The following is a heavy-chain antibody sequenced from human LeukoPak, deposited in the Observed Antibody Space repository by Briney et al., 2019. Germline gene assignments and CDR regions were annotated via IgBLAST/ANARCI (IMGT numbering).Heavy chain of an antibody. J-gene: IGHJ6*03. Sequence: GESLKISCKGSGYSFTNYWVGWVRQMPGKGLEWMGIIYPGDSDTRYSPSFQGQVTISVDKSISTAYLQWSSLKASDAAIYYCARLPDSGSYFRGVEYYMDVWGNGTTVTVSS. CDR3: ARLPDSGSYFRGVEYYMDV. CDR1: GYSFTNYW. D-gene: IGHD1-26*01. CDR2: IYPGDSDT. V-gene: IGHV5-51*01.